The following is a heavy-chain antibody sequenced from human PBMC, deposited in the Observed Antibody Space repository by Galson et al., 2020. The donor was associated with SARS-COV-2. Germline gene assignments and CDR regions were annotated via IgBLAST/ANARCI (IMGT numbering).Heavy chain of an antibody. CDR2: IYYSGST. V-gene: IGHV4-31*03. D-gene: IGHD3-9*01. Sequence: ASETLSLTCTVSGGSISSGGYYWSWIRQHPGNGLEWIGYIYYSGSTYYNPSLKSRVTISVDTSKNQFSLKLSSVTAADTAVYYCARDRRELDYDILTGYYKGNWFDPWGQGTLVTVSS. CDR1: GGSISSGGYY. J-gene: IGHJ5*02. CDR3: ARDRRELDYDILTGYYKGNWFDP.